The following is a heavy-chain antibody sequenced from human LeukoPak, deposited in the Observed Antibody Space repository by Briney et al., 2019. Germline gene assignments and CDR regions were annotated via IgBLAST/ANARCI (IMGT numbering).Heavy chain of an antibody. CDR1: GYTFRNYA. CDR3: ANSLAVAGPFDY. Sequence: PGGSLRLSCAASGYTFRNYAMNWVRQAPGKGLEWVSTISGSGGSTYYADSVKGRFTISRDNSKNTLYLQMNSLRAEDTAVYYCANSLAVAGPFDYWGQGTLVTVSS. V-gene: IGHV3-23*01. CDR2: ISGSGGST. J-gene: IGHJ4*02. D-gene: IGHD6-19*01.